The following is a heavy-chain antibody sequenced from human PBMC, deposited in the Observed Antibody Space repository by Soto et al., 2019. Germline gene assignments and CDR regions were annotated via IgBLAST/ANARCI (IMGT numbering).Heavy chain of an antibody. CDR3: ARHVPAAGYYSGMDV. CDR2: IIPIFGTA. V-gene: IGHV1-69*12. CDR1: GGTFSSYA. D-gene: IGHD2-2*01. J-gene: IGHJ6*02. Sequence: QVQLVQSGAEVKKPGSSVKVSCKASGGTFSSYAISWVRQAPGQGLEWMGGIIPIFGTANHAQKFQGRVTLTADESTSTASMELSSLKSEDTAVYYSARHVPAAGYYSGMDVWGQGTTVTVSS.